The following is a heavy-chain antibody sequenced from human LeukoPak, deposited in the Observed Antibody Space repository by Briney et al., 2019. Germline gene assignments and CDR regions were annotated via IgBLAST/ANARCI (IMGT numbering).Heavy chain of an antibody. Sequence: ASVKVSSTASRYTFTDYYMHWVRQAPGQGLEWMGWINPNSGGTNYAQKFQGRVTMTRDTSIRTAYMELSSLRSDDTAMYYCASGAPAFDYWGQGTLVTVS. CDR2: INPNSGGT. CDR1: RYTFTDYY. V-gene: IGHV1-2*02. J-gene: IGHJ4*02. D-gene: IGHD3-16*01. CDR3: ASGAPAFDY.